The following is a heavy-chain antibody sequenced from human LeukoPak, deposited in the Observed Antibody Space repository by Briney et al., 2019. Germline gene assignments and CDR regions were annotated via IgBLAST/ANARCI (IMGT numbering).Heavy chain of an antibody. D-gene: IGHD4-23*01. V-gene: IGHV4-59*01. CDR3: ARNNGGWFDS. CDR1: GGAISTYY. J-gene: IGHJ5*01. Sequence: KTSETLSLTCSVSGGAISTYYWSWIRQPPGKGLEWIGYIYYSGSTNYNPSLKSRVTISVDTSKNQFSLKVNSVTAADTAAYYCARNNGGWFDSWGQGTLVTVSS. CDR2: IYYSGST.